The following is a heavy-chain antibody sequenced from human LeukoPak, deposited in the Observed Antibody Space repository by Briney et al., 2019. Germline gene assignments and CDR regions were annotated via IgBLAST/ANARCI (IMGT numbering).Heavy chain of an antibody. V-gene: IGHV3-21*01. J-gene: IGHJ4*02. CDR3: ARDLAGGPQVDY. D-gene: IGHD3-16*01. CDR2: ISSSSSYI. Sequence: RSLRLSCAASGFTFSSYSMNWVRQAPGKGLEWVSSISSSSSYIYYADSVKGRFTISRDNAKNSLYLQMNSLRAEDTAVYYCARDLAGGPQVDYWGQGTLVTVSS. CDR1: GFTFSSYS.